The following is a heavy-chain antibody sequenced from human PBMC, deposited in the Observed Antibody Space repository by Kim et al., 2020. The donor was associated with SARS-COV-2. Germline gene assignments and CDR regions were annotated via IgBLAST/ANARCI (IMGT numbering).Heavy chain of an antibody. CDR1: GYTFTGYY. J-gene: IGHJ6*02. V-gene: IGHV1-2*06. D-gene: IGHD6-13*01. CDR3: AREVYEQQLVRYGMDV. CDR2: INPNSGGT. Sequence: ASVKVSCTASGYTFTGYYMHWVRQAPGQGLEWMGRINPNSGGTNYAQKFQGRVTMTRDTSISTAYMELSRLRSDDTAVYYCAREVYEQQLVRYGMDVWGQGTTVTVSS.